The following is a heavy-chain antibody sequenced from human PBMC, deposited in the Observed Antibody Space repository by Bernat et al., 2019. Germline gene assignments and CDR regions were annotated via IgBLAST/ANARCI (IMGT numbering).Heavy chain of an antibody. Sequence: QVQLVESGGGVVQPGRSLRLSCAASGFSFSNYGMHWVRQAPGKGLEWVAFISYDETNKYYADSVKGRFTISRDNAKNSLYLQMNSLRAEDTAVYYCARVGGAFRELLSDAFDIWGQGTMVTVSS. V-gene: IGHV3-30*03. CDR2: ISYDETNK. CDR1: GFSFSNYG. CDR3: ARVGGAFRELLSDAFDI. J-gene: IGHJ3*02. D-gene: IGHD3-10*01.